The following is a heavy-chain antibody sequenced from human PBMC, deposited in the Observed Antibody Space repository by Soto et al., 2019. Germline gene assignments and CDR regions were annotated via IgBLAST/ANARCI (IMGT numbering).Heavy chain of an antibody. CDR1: GFTFSSYS. CDR3: ARGFPFYDFWSGSTPQSYFDY. D-gene: IGHD3-3*01. V-gene: IGHV3-21*01. CDR2: ISSSSSYI. J-gene: IGHJ4*02. Sequence: GGSLRLSCAASGFTFSSYSMNWVRQAPGKGLEWVSSISSSSSYIYYADSVKGRFTISRDNAKNSLYLQMNSLRAEDTAVYYCARGFPFYDFWSGSTPQSYFDYWGQGTLVTVSS.